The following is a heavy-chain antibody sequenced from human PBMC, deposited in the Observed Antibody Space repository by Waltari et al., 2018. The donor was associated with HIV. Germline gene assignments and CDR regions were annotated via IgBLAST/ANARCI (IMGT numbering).Heavy chain of an antibody. J-gene: IGHJ4*02. D-gene: IGHD5-12*01. CDR3: ARLRGGYDFDY. CDR2: IKQDGSEK. V-gene: IGHV3-7*01. CDR1: GFPFSRYW. Sequence: EVQLVESGGGLVQPGGSLRLSCAASGFPFSRYWMGWVRQAPGKGLECVANIKQDGSEKSYVDSVKGRFTISRDNAKNSLYLQMNNLRAEDTAVYYCARLRGGYDFDYWGQGTLVTVSS.